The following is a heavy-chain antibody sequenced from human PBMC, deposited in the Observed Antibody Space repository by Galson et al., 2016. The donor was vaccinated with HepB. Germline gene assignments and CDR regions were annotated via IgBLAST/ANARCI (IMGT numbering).Heavy chain of an antibody. CDR2: IWYDGSNK. D-gene: IGHD3-22*01. CDR3: VRDSQTYNDAVFVGDY. Sequence: SLRLSCAASGFSFRTYGMHWVRQAPGRGLEWLAVIWYDGSNKYYADSVTGRFTISRDNSKNTLYQQLNSLRAEDTAIYYCVRDSQTYNDAVFVGDYWGQGTLVTVSS. CDR1: GFSFRTYG. J-gene: IGHJ4*02. V-gene: IGHV3-33*01.